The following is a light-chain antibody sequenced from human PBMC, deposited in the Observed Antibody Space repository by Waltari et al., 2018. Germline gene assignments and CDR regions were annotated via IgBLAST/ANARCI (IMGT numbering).Light chain of an antibody. V-gene: IGKV4-1*01. Sequence: DIVMTQSPDSLALSLGERATSNCKSSQSVLYSSINKNYLAWYQQKPGQPPKLLIYWASTRKSEVPDRFSGSGSGTDFTLTISSLQAEDAAVYYCQQYFDSPLTFGPGTRVEI. CDR1: QSVLYSSINKNY. J-gene: IGKJ3*01. CDR3: QQYFDSPLT. CDR2: WAS.